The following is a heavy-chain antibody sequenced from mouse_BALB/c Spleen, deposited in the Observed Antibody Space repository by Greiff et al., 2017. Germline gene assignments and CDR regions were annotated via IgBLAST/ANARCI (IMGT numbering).Heavy chain of an antibody. Sequence: QVQLKQSGAELVRPGTSVKVSCKASGYAFTNYLIEWVKQRPGQGLEWIGVINPGSGGTNYNEKFKGKATLTADKSSSTAYMQLSSLTSDDSAVYFCARWATIGAGDYWGQGTTLTVSS. CDR1: GYAFTNYL. CDR2: INPGSGGT. J-gene: IGHJ2*01. V-gene: IGHV1-54*01. D-gene: IGHD2-14*01. CDR3: ARWATIGAGDY.